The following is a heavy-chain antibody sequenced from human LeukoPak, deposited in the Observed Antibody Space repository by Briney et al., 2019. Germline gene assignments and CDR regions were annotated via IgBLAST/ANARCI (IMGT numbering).Heavy chain of an antibody. CDR2: VRPDGSEI. D-gene: IGHD2-2*01. V-gene: IGHV3-7*01. CDR1: GFTFSNYW. Sequence: GGSLRLSCAAYGFTFSNYWMSWVRQAPGQGLEWVANVRPDGSEIQCVDSMKGRFTVSRDNSENSLYLRMSSLRAEDTAVYYCATTTRSRSWDYWGQGTLVTVSS. J-gene: IGHJ4*02. CDR3: ATTTRSRSWDY.